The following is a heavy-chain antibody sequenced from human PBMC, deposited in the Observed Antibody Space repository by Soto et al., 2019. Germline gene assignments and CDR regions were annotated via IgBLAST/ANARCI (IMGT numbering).Heavy chain of an antibody. J-gene: IGHJ4*02. V-gene: IGHV1-8*01. CDR2: INPNSGNI. CDR3: ARGRASGSYYLLDY. Sequence: GXSVQVSCKPSGDTFTTYDINWVRQATGHGLEWMGWINPNSGNIGYAQRFQGRVTMTRDTAIRTAYMEVSSLRSDDTAVYYFARGRASGSYYLLDYWGQGTLVTASS. CDR1: GDTFTTYD. D-gene: IGHD3-10*01.